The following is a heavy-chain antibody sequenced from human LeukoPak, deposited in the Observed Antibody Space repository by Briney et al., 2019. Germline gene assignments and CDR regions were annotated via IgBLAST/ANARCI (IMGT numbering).Heavy chain of an antibody. CDR2: IYHSGCT. V-gene: IGHV4-30-2*01. CDR1: GGSISSGGYS. D-gene: IGHD1-26*01. J-gene: IGHJ4*02. Sequence: PSETLSLTCAVSGGSISSGGYSWSWIRQPPGKGLEWIGYIYHSGCTYYNPSLKSRVTISVDRSKNQFSLKLSSVTAADTAVYYCARVGSYFDYWGQGTLVTVSS. CDR3: ARVGSYFDY.